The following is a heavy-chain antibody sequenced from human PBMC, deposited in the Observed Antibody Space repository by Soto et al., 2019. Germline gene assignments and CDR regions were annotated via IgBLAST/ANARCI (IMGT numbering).Heavy chain of an antibody. Sequence: EVQLVESGGGLVQPGGSLRLSCAASGFTLSGRSMHWVRQAPGKGLVWVSGIDTAGTDSTYADSVKGRFTSSRDNAKNLLYLQMNSLRVEDTAVYYCARGWFGPGVGGKVTTVTVSS. V-gene: IGHV3-74*01. CDR1: GFTLSGRS. CDR2: IDTAGTDS. J-gene: IGHJ6*04. CDR3: ARGWFGPGV. D-gene: IGHD3-10*01.